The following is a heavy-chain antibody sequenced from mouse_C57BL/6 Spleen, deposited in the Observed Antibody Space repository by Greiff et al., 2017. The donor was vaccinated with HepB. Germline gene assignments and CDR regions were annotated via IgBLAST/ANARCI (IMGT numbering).Heavy chain of an antibody. CDR3: ARALYYYAMDY. Sequence: VQLQQSGPELVKPGASVKISCKASGYAFSSSWMNWVKQRPGKGLEWIGRIYPGDGDTNYNGKFKGKATLTADKSSSTAYMQRSSLTSEDSAVYFCARALYYYAMDYWGQGTSVTVSS. CDR2: IYPGDGDT. CDR1: GYAFSSSW. V-gene: IGHV1-82*01. J-gene: IGHJ4*01.